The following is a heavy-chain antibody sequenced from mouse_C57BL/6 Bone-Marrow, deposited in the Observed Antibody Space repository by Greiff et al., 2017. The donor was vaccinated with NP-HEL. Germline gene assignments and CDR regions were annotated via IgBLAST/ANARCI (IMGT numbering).Heavy chain of an antibody. V-gene: IGHV1-54*01. J-gene: IGHJ3*01. CDR3: ASNDYDFAWFAY. CDR1: GYAFTNYL. Sequence: QVQLQQSGAELVRPRTSVKVSCKASGYAFTNYLIEWVKQRPGQGLEWIGVINPGSGGTNYNEKFKGKATLTADKSSSTAYMQLSSLTSEDSAVYFCASNDYDFAWFAYWGQGTLVTVSA. D-gene: IGHD2-4*01. CDR2: INPGSGGT.